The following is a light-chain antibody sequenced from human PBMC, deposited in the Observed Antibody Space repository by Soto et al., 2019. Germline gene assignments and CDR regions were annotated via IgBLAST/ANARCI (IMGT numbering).Light chain of an antibody. V-gene: IGKV1-6*01. CDR2: AAS. CDR1: QDIKNF. CDR3: LQDYIYPWT. Sequence: AIQMNQSPSSLSASVGDRVTITCRASQDIKNFLGWYQMKPGEAPKLLIYAASTLQSGVPSTFSGSGSGTDFTLTISSLQPADFGVYYCLQDYIYPWTFGQGTKVDIQ. J-gene: IGKJ1*01.